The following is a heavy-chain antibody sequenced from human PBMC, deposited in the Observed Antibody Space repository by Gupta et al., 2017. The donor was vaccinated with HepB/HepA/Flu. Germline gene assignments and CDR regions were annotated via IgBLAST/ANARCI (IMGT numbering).Heavy chain of an antibody. D-gene: IGHD2-15*01. J-gene: IGHJ4*02. CDR2: IGSGDDT. Sequence: VHLFESGGGFVRPGGSLRLSCATSGFTFSDYAIHWVRQGKGKGLEWVSAIGSGDDTYSPDSVKGRFTISRENAKDSSYLQKDNLKCGDTAVYYCARDGRGGGYDFWGRGILVNVSS. CDR1: GFTFSDYA. V-gene: IGHV3-13*01. CDR3: ARDGRGGGYDF.